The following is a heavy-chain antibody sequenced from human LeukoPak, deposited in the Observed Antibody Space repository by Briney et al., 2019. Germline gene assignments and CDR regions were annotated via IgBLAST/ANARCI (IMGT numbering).Heavy chain of an antibody. Sequence: PSETLSLTCTVSGGSISSGSYYWGWIRQPPGKGLEWIGSIYYSGSTYYNPSLKSRVTISVDTSKNQFSLKLSSVTAADTAVYYCARDGSSGWPHWYLDYWGQGTLVTVSS. V-gene: IGHV4-39*07. CDR1: GGSISSGSYY. J-gene: IGHJ4*02. D-gene: IGHD6-19*01. CDR2: IYYSGST. CDR3: ARDGSSGWPHWYLDY.